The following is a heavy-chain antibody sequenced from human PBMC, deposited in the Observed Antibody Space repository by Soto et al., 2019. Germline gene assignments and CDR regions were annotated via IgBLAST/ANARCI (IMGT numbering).Heavy chain of an antibody. CDR3: AKDAPPEDY. V-gene: IGHV1-3*01. CDR1: GYTFTSYA. J-gene: IGHJ4*02. Sequence: ASVKVSCEASGYTFTSYAMHWVRQAPGQRLEWMGWINAGNGNTKASQKFQGRVTITRDTSANTAYMELSSLTSDDTAVYYCAKDAPPEDYWGQGTLVTVSS. CDR2: INAGNGNT.